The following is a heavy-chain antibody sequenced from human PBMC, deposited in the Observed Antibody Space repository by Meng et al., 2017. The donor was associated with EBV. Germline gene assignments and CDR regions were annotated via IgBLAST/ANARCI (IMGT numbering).Heavy chain of an antibody. D-gene: IGHD6-13*01. V-gene: IGHV1-2*06. CDR1: GYTFTGYY. J-gene: IGHJ5*02. CDR3: AKGADLAAAGTFWFDP. Sequence: VRRVLSGAEVKKPGASGKVSCKASGYTFTGYYMHWVRQAPGQGLEWMGRINPNSGGTNYAQKFQGRVTMTRDTSISTAYMELSRLRSDDTAVYYCAKGADLAAAGTFWFDPWGQGTLVTVSS. CDR2: INPNSGGT.